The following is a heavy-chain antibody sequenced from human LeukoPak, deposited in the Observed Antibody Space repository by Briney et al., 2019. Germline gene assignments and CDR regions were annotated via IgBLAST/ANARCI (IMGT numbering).Heavy chain of an antibody. V-gene: IGHV3-21*01. CDR2: ISSSSRYI. D-gene: IGHD5-12*01. CDR3: ARGPSGYHNT. J-gene: IGHJ4*02. Sequence: TGGSLRLSCAASGFTFSYSMNWVRQAPGKGLEWVSSISSSSRYIYYADSVKGRFTISRDNSKNTLYLQMNSLRAEDTAVYYCARGPSGYHNTGGQGTLVTVSS. CDR1: GFTFSYS.